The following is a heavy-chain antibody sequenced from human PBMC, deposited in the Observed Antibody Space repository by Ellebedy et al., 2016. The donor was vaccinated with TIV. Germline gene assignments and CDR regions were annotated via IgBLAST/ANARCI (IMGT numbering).Heavy chain of an antibody. Sequence: PGGSLRLSCAASGFTFSSYAMHWVRQAPGKGLEWVAVISYDGSNKYYADSVKGRFTISRDNSKNTLYLQMNSLRAEDTAVYYCARIYGDSDYWGQGTLVTVSS. J-gene: IGHJ4*02. CDR3: ARIYGDSDY. D-gene: IGHD4-17*01. CDR2: ISYDGSNK. V-gene: IGHV3-30*01. CDR1: GFTFSSYA.